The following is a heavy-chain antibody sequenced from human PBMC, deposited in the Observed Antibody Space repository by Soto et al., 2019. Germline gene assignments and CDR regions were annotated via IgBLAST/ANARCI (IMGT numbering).Heavy chain of an antibody. J-gene: IGHJ3*02. V-gene: IGHV4-59*08. CDR1: GGSISSYY. D-gene: IGHD2-15*01. CDR2: IYYSGST. CDR3: AIASGRYCSGGSCYSSLSYAFDI. Sequence: NPSETLSLTCTVSGGSISSYYWSWIRQPPGKGLEWIGYIYYSGSTNYNPSLKSRVTISVDTSKNQFSLKLSSVTAADTAVYYCAIASGRYCSGGSCYSSLSYAFDIWGQGTMVTVSS.